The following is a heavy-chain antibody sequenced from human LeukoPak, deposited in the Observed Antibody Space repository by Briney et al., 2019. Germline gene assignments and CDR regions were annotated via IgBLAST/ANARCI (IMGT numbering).Heavy chain of an antibody. Sequence: ASVKVSCKASGGTFSSYTIIWVRQAPGHGLEGMGGIIPIFGTANYAQKFQGRVTITADESTSTAYMELSSLRSEDTAVYYCARDPTDDSSGYLEDIWGQGTMVTVSS. CDR1: GGTFSSYT. V-gene: IGHV1-69*01. D-gene: IGHD3-22*01. CDR2: IIPIFGTA. CDR3: ARDPTDDSSGYLEDI. J-gene: IGHJ3*02.